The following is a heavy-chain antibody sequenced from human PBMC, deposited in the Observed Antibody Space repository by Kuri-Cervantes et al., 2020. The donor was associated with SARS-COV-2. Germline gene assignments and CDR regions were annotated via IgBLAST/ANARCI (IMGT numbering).Heavy chain of an antibody. CDR1: GGSVSSGSYY. CDR3: ARWDSYYDILTGYYPTGYFDL. V-gene: IGHV4-61*01. CDR2: IYYSGST. D-gene: IGHD3-9*01. Sequence: GSLRLSCTVSGGSVSSGSYYWSWIRQPPGKGLEWIGYIYYSGSTNYNPSLKSRVTISVDTSKNQFSLKLSSVTVADTAVYYCARWDSYYDILTGYYPTGYFDLWGRGTLVTVSS. J-gene: IGHJ2*01.